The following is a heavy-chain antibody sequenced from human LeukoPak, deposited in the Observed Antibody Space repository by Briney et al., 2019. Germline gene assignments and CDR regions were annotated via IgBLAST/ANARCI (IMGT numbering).Heavy chain of an antibody. D-gene: IGHD5-24*01. Sequence: ASVKVSCKGSGYTFTDYYIHWVRQAPGQGLEWMGWINPNSGVTNYAQRFQGRVTMTRDTSISTVYMELSRLRSDDTAVYYCARGDGTSSNFDWFDPWGQGTLVTVSS. CDR2: INPNSGVT. CDR3: ARGDGTSSNFDWFDP. V-gene: IGHV1-2*02. CDR1: GYTFTDYY. J-gene: IGHJ5*02.